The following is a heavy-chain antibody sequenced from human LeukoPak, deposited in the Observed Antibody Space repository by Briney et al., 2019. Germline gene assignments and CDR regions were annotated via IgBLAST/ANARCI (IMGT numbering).Heavy chain of an antibody. CDR2: ISAYNGNT. J-gene: IGHJ4*02. CDR1: GYTFTSYG. D-gene: IGHD3-22*01. V-gene: IGHV1-18*01. Sequence: ASVKVSCKASGYTFTSYGISWVRQAPGQGLEWMGWISAYNGNTNYAQKLQGRVTMTTDTSTSTAYMELRSLRSDDTAVYYCARDGRDSTYYYDGSPYFDYWGQGTLVTVSS. CDR3: ARDGRDSTYYYDGSPYFDY.